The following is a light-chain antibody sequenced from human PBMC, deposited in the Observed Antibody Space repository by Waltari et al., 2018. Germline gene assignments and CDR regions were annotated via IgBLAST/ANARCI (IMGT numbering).Light chain of an antibody. CDR3: QQHNNWPLT. J-gene: IGKJ4*01. Sequence: EIVMTQSPATLSGSPGERATPSFRASQSVGSNLAWYQQKPGQAPRLLISGASTGATGVPARFSGSGSGTEFTLTISSLQSEDFAIYYCQQHNNWPLTFGGGTKVESK. CDR2: GAS. V-gene: IGKV3-15*01. CDR1: QSVGSN.